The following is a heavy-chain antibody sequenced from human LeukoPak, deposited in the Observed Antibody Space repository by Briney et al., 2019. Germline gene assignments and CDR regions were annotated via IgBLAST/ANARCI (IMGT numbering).Heavy chain of an antibody. CDR3: ARGRPWFDP. J-gene: IGHJ5*02. Sequence: SETLSLTCAVYGGSFSGYYWSWIRQPPGKGLEWIGEINHSGSTNYNPSLKSRVTISVDTSKNQFSLKLSSVTAADTAAYYCARGRPWFDPWGQGTLVTVSS. V-gene: IGHV4-34*01. CDR1: GGSFSGYY. CDR2: INHSGST.